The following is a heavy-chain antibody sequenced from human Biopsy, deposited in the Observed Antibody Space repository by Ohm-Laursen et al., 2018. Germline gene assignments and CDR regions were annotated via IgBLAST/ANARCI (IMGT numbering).Heavy chain of an antibody. CDR2: ISSGATNT. J-gene: IGHJ6*02. D-gene: IGHD4-23*01. CDR3: ARDTRWSPYSMDV. Sequence: SLRLSCTAPGFTFSDYFMSWVRQAPGKGLEWISYISSGATNTNYADSMKGRVTISRDNAKNSLYLQMHSLRAEDTAVYYCARDTRWSPYSMDVWGQGTTVTVSS. V-gene: IGHV3-11*01. CDR1: GFTFSDYF.